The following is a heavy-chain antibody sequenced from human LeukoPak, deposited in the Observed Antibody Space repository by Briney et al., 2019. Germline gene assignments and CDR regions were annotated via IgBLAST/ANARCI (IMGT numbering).Heavy chain of an antibody. CDR2: INPNSGGT. D-gene: IGHD6-13*01. CDR3: ARDPVAAAGTDYMDV. V-gene: IGHV1-2*02. J-gene: IGHJ6*03. CDR1: GYTFTGYY. Sequence: ASVKVSCKASGYTFTGYYMHWVRQAPGQGLEWMGWINPNSGGTNYAQKFQGRVTMTRDTSISTAYMELSRPRSDDTAVYYCARDPVAAAGTDYMDVWGKGTTVTVSS.